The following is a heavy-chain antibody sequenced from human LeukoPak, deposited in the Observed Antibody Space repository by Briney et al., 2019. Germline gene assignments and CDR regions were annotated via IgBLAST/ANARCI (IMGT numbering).Heavy chain of an antibody. CDR2: IKSDGSSP. D-gene: IGHD3-9*01. CDR3: ARTGDILTNYSGDFDY. CDR1: GFTFSRYW. V-gene: IGHV3-74*01. Sequence: GGSLRLSCAASGFTFSRYWMHWVRQAPGKGLVWVSRIKSDGSSPSYADSVKGRLTISRDNAKNTLYLQMNSLTAEDTAVYYCARTGDILTNYSGDFDYWGQGTLVTVSS. J-gene: IGHJ4*02.